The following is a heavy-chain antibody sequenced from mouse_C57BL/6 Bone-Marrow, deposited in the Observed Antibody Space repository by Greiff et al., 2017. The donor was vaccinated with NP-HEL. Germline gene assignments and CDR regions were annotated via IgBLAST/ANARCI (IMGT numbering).Heavy chain of an antibody. CDR1: GYTFTDYY. CDR2: INPNNGGT. Sequence: EVQLQQSGPELVKPGASVKISCKASGYTFTDYYINWVKQSHGKSLEWIGDINPNNGGTSYNQKFKGKATLTVDKSSSTAYMELRSLTSEDSAVYYCALWDFHWYFDVWGTGTTVTVSS. CDR3: ALWDFHWYFDV. J-gene: IGHJ1*03. V-gene: IGHV1-26*01. D-gene: IGHD4-1*01.